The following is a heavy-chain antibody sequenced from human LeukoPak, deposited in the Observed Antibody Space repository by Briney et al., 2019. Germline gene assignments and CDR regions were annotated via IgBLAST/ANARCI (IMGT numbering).Heavy chain of an antibody. CDR1: GYTFTSYD. V-gene: IGHV1-8*01. CDR2: MNPNSGNT. Sequence: ASVKVSCKASGYTFTSYDINWVRQATGQGLEWMGWMNPNSGNTGYAQKFQGRVTMTRDTSTSTVYMELSSLRSEDTAVYYCARGYEIAAAGTFDYWGQGTLVTVSS. J-gene: IGHJ4*02. D-gene: IGHD6-13*01. CDR3: ARGYEIAAAGTFDY.